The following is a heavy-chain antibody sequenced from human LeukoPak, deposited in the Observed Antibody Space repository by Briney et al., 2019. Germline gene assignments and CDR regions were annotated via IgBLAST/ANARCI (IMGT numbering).Heavy chain of an antibody. Sequence: SETLSLTCSVSGGSVNSYYWSWIRQPPGEGLEWIGYIYYTGSTNYNPSLKSRVTMSVDTSKNQLSLKVSSVTAADTAVYYCARWYCVSNTCYHMDVWGKGTTATVSS. CDR2: IYYTGST. CDR1: GGSVNSYY. CDR3: ARWYCVSNTCYHMDV. D-gene: IGHD2-2*01. J-gene: IGHJ6*03. V-gene: IGHV4-59*02.